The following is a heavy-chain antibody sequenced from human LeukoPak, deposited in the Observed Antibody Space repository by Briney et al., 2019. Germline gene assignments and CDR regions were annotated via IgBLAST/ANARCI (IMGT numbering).Heavy chain of an antibody. CDR2: IFSSGST. V-gene: IGHV4-4*07. J-gene: IGHJ5*02. D-gene: IGHD1-26*01. CDR1: GGSISNYY. CDR3: AREFRKGWDWFDP. Sequence: SETLSLTCTVSGGSISNYYWSWIRQPAGKGLEWIGRIFSSGSTNYNPSLKSRVTMSVDTSKNQFSLKLSSVTAADTAVYYCAREFRKGWDWFDPWGQGTLVTVSS.